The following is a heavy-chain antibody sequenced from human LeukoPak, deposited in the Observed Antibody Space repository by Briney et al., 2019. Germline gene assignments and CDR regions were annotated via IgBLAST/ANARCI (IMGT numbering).Heavy chain of an antibody. J-gene: IGHJ3*02. Sequence: PGGSLRLSCAASGFTVSSNYMSWVRQAPGKGLEWVSVIYSGGSTYYADSVKGRFTISRDNSKNTLYLQMNSLRAEDTAVYYCASYIIHYYDSSGNAFDIWGQGTMVTVSS. CDR2: IYSGGST. D-gene: IGHD3-22*01. V-gene: IGHV3-66*01. CDR3: ASYIIHYYDSSGNAFDI. CDR1: GFTVSSNY.